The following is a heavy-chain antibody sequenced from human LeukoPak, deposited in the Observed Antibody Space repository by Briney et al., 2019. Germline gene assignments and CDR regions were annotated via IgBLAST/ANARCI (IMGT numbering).Heavy chain of an antibody. Sequence: NPSETLSLTCAVYGGSFSGYYWSWIRQPPGKGLEWIGEINHSGSTNYNPSLKSRVTISVDTSKNQFSLKLSSVTAADTAVYFCARDDPGVAAAGGLYWGQGTLVTVSS. CDR3: ARDDPGVAAAGGLY. D-gene: IGHD6-13*01. J-gene: IGHJ4*02. CDR2: INHSGST. V-gene: IGHV4-34*01. CDR1: GGSFSGYY.